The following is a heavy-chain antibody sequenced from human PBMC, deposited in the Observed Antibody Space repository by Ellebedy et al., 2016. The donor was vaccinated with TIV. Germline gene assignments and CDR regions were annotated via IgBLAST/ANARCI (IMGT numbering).Heavy chain of an antibody. V-gene: IGHV4-38-2*02. CDR1: GYSISPTYY. CDR2: VFHTGST. CDR3: ARVANDAFDI. J-gene: IGHJ3*02. Sequence: MPSETLSLTCTVSGYSISPTYYWGWIRQPPGEGLEYIGSVFHTGSTYYNPSLRSRVTMSVDTSKNQFSLKLRSVTAADTAVYYCARVANDAFDIWGQGTMVTVSS.